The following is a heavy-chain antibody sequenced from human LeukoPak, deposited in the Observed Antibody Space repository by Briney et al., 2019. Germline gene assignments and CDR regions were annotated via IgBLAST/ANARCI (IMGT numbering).Heavy chain of an antibody. D-gene: IGHD6-13*01. CDR3: AAPGERSSSWYYGAYGMDV. Sequence: GASVKVSCKASGYTFTSYGISWVRQAPGQGLEWMGGIIPIFGTANYAQKFQGRVTMTTDTSTSTAYMELRSLRSDDTAVYYCAAPGERSSSWYYGAYGMDVWGQGTTVTVSS. J-gene: IGHJ6*02. V-gene: IGHV1-18*01. CDR2: IIPIFGTA. CDR1: GYTFTSYG.